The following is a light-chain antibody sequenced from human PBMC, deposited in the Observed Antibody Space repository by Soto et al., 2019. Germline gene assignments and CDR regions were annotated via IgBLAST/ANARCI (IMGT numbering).Light chain of an antibody. CDR2: NAS. Sequence: EIVLTQPPGTLSLSPGERATLPCRPSQGVSSNYLAWHQHKPGQAPRLLIYNASNRATGIPDRSSGSGSGTDFTLTISSLQSEDFAVYYCQQYNNWPPLFGGGTKVDI. J-gene: IGKJ4*01. CDR1: QGVSSNY. CDR3: QQYNNWPPL. V-gene: IGKV3-20*01.